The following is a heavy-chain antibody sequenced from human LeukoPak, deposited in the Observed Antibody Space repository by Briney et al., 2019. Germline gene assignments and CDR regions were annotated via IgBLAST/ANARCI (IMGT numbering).Heavy chain of an antibody. V-gene: IGHV1-69*04. CDR1: GYTFTSYA. CDR2: IIPILGIA. D-gene: IGHD6-19*01. CDR3: ARVGTVAGSY. Sequence: SVKVSCKASGYTFTSYAISWVRQAPGQGLEWMGRIIPILGIANYAQKFQGRVTITADKSTSIAYMELSSLRSEDTAVYYCARVGTVAGSYWGQGTLVTVSS. J-gene: IGHJ4*02.